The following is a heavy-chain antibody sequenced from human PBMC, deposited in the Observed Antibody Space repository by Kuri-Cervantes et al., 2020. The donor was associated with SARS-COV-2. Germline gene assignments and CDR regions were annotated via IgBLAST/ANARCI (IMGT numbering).Heavy chain of an antibody. Sequence: SVKVSCKASGGTFSSNAISWVRQAPGQGLEWMGRIIPIFGTANYAQKFQGRVTITADESTSTAYMELSSLRSEDTAVYYCAREGYSSGWSGPYFGYWGQGTLVTVSS. V-gene: IGHV1-69*13. CDR2: IIPIFGTA. J-gene: IGHJ4*02. D-gene: IGHD6-19*01. CDR3: AREGYSSGWSGPYFGY. CDR1: GGTFSSNA.